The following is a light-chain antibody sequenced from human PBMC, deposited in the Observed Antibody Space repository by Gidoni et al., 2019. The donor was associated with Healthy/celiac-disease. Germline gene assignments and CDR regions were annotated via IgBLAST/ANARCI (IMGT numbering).Light chain of an antibody. CDR1: SSDVGSYNL. J-gene: IGLJ3*02. CDR2: EGS. Sequence: QSALTQPASVSGSPGQSITISCTGTSSDVGSYNLVSWYQQHPGKAPKLMIYEGSKRPSGVANRFSGSKYGNTASLTISGLKAEDEADYYCCSYAGSSTFVFGGGTKLTVL. CDR3: CSYAGSSTFV. V-gene: IGLV2-23*01.